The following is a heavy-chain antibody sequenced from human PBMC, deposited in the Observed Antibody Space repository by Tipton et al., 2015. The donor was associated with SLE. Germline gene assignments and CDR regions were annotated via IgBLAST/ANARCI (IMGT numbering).Heavy chain of an antibody. CDR3: ARRHYSGPFDS. CDR1: GGSFSGYY. CDR2: ITHSGST. Sequence: TLSLTCAVYGGSFSGYYWNWIRQPPGKGLEWIAEITHSGSTNYNPSLKSRVTISVNTSKNQFSLRLSSVTAADTALYYCARRHYSGPFDSWGQGTLVTVSS. J-gene: IGHJ4*02. V-gene: IGHV4-34*01. D-gene: IGHD5-12*01.